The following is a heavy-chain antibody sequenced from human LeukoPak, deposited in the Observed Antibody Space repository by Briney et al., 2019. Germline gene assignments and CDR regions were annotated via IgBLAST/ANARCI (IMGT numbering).Heavy chain of an antibody. CDR3: ARQNRGGSHTTGYYFDY. CDR2: VYAGDSDT. V-gene: IGHV5-51*01. CDR1: PYSFTSHW. D-gene: IGHD1-26*01. J-gene: IGHJ4*02. Sequence: GESLKISCTSSPYSFTSHWIGWVRQKPGKGLEWVGLVYAGDSDTIYSPSFQGQVTMSADKSTSTVYLQWSGLKASDTATYFCARQNRGGSHTTGYYFDYWGLGTLVAVSS.